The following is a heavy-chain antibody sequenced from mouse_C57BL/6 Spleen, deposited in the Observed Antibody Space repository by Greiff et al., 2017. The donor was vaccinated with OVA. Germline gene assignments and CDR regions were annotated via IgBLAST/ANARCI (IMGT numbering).Heavy chain of an antibody. V-gene: IGHV1-64*01. CDR1: GYTFTSYW. CDR3: ARAYYGYDEAWFAY. Sequence: QVQLQQPGAELVKPGASVKLSCKASGYTFTSYWMHWVKQRPGQGLEWIGMIHPNSGSTNYTEKFKSKATLTVDKSSSTAYMQLSSLTSEDSAVYYCARAYYGYDEAWFAYWGQGTLVTVSA. CDR2: IHPNSGST. J-gene: IGHJ3*01. D-gene: IGHD2-9*01.